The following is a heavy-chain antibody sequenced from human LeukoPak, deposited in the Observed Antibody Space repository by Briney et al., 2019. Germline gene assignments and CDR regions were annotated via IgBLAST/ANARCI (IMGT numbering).Heavy chain of an antibody. CDR2: INHSGST. V-gene: IGHV4-34*01. D-gene: IGHD6-13*01. J-gene: IGHJ6*02. CDR3: ATLYSSSWYWYHGMDV. CDR1: GGSFSGYY. Sequence: SETLSLTCAVYGGSFSGYYWSWIRQPPGKGLEWIGEINHSGSTNYNPSLKSRVTISVDTSKNQFSLKLSSVTAADTAVYYCATLYSSSWYWYHGMDVWGQGTTVTVSS.